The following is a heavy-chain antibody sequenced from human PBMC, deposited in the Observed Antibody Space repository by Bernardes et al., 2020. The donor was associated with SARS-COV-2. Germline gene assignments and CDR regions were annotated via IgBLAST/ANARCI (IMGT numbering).Heavy chain of an antibody. CDR3: ARGHKVFLVEWESNPFDY. D-gene: IGHD3-16*01. CDR1: GYTFTSSA. CDR2: INAGNGNT. Sequence: ASVKVSCKASGYTFTSSAMHWVRQAPGQRLEWMGWINAGNGNTKYSQKFQGRVTITRDTSASTTYMELSSLGSEDTAVYYCARGHKVFLVEWESNPFDYWGQGTLVTVSS. V-gene: IGHV1-3*01. J-gene: IGHJ4*02.